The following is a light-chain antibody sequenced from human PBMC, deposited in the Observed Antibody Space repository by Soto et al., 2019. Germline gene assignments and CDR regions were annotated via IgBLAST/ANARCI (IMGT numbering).Light chain of an antibody. Sequence: AIQMTQSPSSLSASVGDRVTITCRASQGIKNDLGWYQQKPGKAPKLLISAASSLESGVPSRFSGSGSGTDFTLTFTSLQPEDFATYDCLQDYNYPFTFGGGPRVEVK. CDR2: AAS. CDR3: LQDYNYPFT. V-gene: IGKV1-6*01. J-gene: IGKJ4*01. CDR1: QGIKND.